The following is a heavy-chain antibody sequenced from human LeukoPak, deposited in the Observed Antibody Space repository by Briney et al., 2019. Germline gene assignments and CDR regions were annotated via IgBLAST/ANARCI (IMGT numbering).Heavy chain of an antibody. CDR3: ARDLEWLYPGGAFDI. Sequence: ASVKVSCKASGYTFTGYYMHWVRQAPGQGLEWMGLINPNSGGTNYAQKFQGRVTMTRDTSIRTAYMELSRLRSDDTAVYYCARDLEWLYPGGAFDIWGQGTMVTVSS. D-gene: IGHD3-3*01. V-gene: IGHV1-2*02. CDR1: GYTFTGYY. CDR2: INPNSGGT. J-gene: IGHJ3*02.